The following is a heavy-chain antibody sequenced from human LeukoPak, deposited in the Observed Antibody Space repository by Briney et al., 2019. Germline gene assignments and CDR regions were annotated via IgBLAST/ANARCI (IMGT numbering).Heavy chain of an antibody. V-gene: IGHV4-59*01. J-gene: IGHJ3*02. CDR3: ARCYYGPGDAFDI. D-gene: IGHD3-10*01. CDR2: IYYSGST. CDR1: GGSISSYY. Sequence: PSETLSLTCTVSGGSISSYYWSWIRQPPGKGLEGIGYIYYSGSTNYNPSLKRRVTISVDPSKNQFSLKLSSVTAADTAVYYCARCYYGPGDAFDIWGQGTMVTVSS.